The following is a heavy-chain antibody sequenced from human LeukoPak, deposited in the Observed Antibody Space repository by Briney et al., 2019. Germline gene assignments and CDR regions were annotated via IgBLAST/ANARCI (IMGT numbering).Heavy chain of an antibody. CDR2: IYSGGST. J-gene: IGHJ3*02. Sequence: AGGSLRLSCAASGFTFSSYAMSWVRQAPGKGLEWVSVIYSGGSTYYADSVKGRFTISRDNSKNTLYLQMNSLRAEDTAVYYCARDAYYYDSSGYYASHGAFDIWGQGTMATVSS. CDR1: GFTFSSYA. D-gene: IGHD3-22*01. V-gene: IGHV3-66*02. CDR3: ARDAYYYDSSGYYASHGAFDI.